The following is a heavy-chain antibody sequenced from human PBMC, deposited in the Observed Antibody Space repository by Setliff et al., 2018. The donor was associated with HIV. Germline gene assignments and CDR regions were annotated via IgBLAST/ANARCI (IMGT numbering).Heavy chain of an antibody. J-gene: IGHJ6*03. Sequence: ASVKVSCKASGYSFTSYGISWVRQAPGKGLEWMGWISPYNGNTNYAQKLQGRITVTTDTSTNTAYMERRTLRSDDTAVYYCARVAYASLSSSWYLLDYYYYLGVWGKGTTVTVSS. CDR2: ISPYNGNT. CDR1: GYSFTSYG. V-gene: IGHV1-18*01. D-gene: IGHD6-13*01. CDR3: ARVAYASLSSSWYLLDYYYYLGV.